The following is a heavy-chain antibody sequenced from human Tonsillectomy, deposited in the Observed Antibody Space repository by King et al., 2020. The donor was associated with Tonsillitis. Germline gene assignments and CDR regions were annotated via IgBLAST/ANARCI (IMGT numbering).Heavy chain of an antibody. CDR3: ARDHYYDSSDYYSTFDY. V-gene: IGHV3-30*01. D-gene: IGHD3-22*01. CDR2: ISYDGSNK. J-gene: IGHJ4*02. CDR1: GFTFSRYA. Sequence: VQLVESGGGVVQPGRSLRLSCAASGFTFSRYAIHWVRQAPGKGLEWVAVISYDGSNKYYADSVKGRFTISRDNSKNTLYMQMNSLRAEYTAVYYCARDHYYDSSDYYSTFDYWGQGTLVTVSS.